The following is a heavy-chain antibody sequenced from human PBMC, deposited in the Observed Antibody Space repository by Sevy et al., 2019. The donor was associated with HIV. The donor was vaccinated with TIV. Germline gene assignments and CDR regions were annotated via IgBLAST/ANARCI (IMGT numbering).Heavy chain of an antibody. CDR2: IKQDGSEK. J-gene: IGHJ4*02. CDR1: GFSFSTYW. CDR3: ARGSGDY. V-gene: IGHV3-7*01. Sequence: GGSLRLSCAASGFSFSTYWMTWVRQAPGKGLEWVANIKQDGSEKYHVASVKGRFTISRDNAKNSLYLQMNSLRDEDTAVYYCARGSGDYWGQGTLVTVSS.